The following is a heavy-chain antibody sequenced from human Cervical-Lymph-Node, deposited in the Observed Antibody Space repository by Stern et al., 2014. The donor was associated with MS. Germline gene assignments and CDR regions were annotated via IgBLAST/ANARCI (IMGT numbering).Heavy chain of an antibody. CDR2: INTKTGAT. J-gene: IGHJ4*01. D-gene: IGHD3-10*01. Sequence: VQLLESGAEVRKPGASVKVSCEASGYTFTDYFLHWLRPAPGQGLEWMGWINTKTGATNSAQNFQGRLTMSRDTSIVTASMDLSSLKSNDTAVYFCAREKGGSFREGAFDSWGHGTLVTVSS. CDR3: AREKGGSFREGAFDS. V-gene: IGHV1-2*02. CDR1: GYTFTDYF.